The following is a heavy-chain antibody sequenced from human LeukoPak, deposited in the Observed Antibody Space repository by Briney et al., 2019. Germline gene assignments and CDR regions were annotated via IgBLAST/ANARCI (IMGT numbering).Heavy chain of an antibody. Sequence: GASVKVSCKASGYTFTSYGISWVRQAPGQGLEWMGWISAYNGSTNYAQKLQGRVTMTTDTSTSTAYMELRSLRSEDTAVYYCARDSESSSWYYFDYWGQGTLVTVSS. CDR1: GYTFTSYG. D-gene: IGHD6-13*01. CDR3: ARDSESSSWYYFDY. CDR2: ISAYNGST. J-gene: IGHJ4*02. V-gene: IGHV1-18*01.